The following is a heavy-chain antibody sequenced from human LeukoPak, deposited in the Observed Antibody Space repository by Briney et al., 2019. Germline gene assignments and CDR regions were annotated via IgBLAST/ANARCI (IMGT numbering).Heavy chain of an antibody. Sequence: SETLSLTCAVYGGSFSGYYWSWIRQPPGKGLEWIGEINHSGSTNYNPSLKSRVTISVDTSKNQFSLKLSSVTAADTAVYYCARLHGYSYGYLRTRFDYWGQGTLVTVSS. CDR1: GGSFSGYY. CDR2: INHSGST. CDR3: ARLHGYSYGYLRTRFDY. J-gene: IGHJ4*02. D-gene: IGHD5-18*01. V-gene: IGHV4-34*01.